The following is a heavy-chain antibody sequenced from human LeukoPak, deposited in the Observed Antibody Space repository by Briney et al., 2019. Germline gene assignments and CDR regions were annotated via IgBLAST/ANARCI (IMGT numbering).Heavy chain of an antibody. CDR3: ARDPFRSSFDP. D-gene: IGHD3-3*01. CDR1: GGSISTHH. CDR2: LHYSGTR. Sequence: SETLSLTCSVSGGSISTHHWAWIRQPAGKGLERIGRLHYSGTREYNPSLKSRVTISVDTSKNQFSLKMTSATAADTAVYFCARDPFRSSFDPWGQGILVTVSS. J-gene: IGHJ5*02. V-gene: IGHV4-4*07.